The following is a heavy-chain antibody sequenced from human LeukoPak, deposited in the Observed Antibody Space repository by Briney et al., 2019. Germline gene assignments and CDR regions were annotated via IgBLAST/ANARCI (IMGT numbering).Heavy chain of an antibody. Sequence: ASVKVSCKASGYTFTSYGISWVRQAPGQGLEWMGWISAYNGSTNYAQKLQGRVTMTTDTSTSTAYMELRSLRSDDTAVYYCARVAQVGNWNYVGYYYYYMDVWGKGTTVTVSS. CDR2: ISAYNGST. CDR3: ARVAQVGNWNYVGYYYYYMDV. J-gene: IGHJ6*03. D-gene: IGHD1-7*01. V-gene: IGHV1-18*01. CDR1: GYTFTSYG.